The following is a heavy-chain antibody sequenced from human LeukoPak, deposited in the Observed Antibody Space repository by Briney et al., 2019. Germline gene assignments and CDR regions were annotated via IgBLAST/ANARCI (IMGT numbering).Heavy chain of an antibody. CDR1: GYTFTSYD. D-gene: IGHD2-2*02. CDR2: MNPNSGNT. V-gene: IGHV1-8*01. Sequence: GASVKVSFKASGYTFTSYDINWVRQATGQGLEWMGWMNPNSGNTGYAQKFQGRVTMTRNTSISTAYMELSSLRSEDTAVYYCARASYQLLYRGVWFDPWGQGTLVTVSS. J-gene: IGHJ5*02. CDR3: ARASYQLLYRGVWFDP.